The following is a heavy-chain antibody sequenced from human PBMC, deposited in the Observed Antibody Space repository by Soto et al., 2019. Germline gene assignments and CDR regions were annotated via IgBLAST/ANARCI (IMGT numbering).Heavy chain of an antibody. Sequence: SETLSLTCTVSGGSISSNYWSWIRQPPGKGLEWIGYIYYSGSTNYNPSLKSRVTISVDTFKSQFSLRLSSVTAADTAVYYCARLTYCGGGSCYGRYYFDYWGQGTLVTVSS. D-gene: IGHD2-15*01. V-gene: IGHV4-59*08. CDR2: IYYSGST. CDR1: GGSISSNY. J-gene: IGHJ4*02. CDR3: ARLTYCGGGSCYGRYYFDY.